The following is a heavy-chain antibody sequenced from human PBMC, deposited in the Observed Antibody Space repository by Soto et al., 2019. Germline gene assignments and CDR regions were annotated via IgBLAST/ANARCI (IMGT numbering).Heavy chain of an antibody. V-gene: IGHV3-64D*06. CDR2: ISNNGGST. D-gene: IGHD1-26*01. CDR1: GFTFSSYA. CDR3: FYGPAGTYKELNGMEV. J-gene: IGHJ6*02. Sequence: PGGSLRLSCSASGFTFSSYAMHWVRQGPGKGLEYVSSISNNGGSTYYADSVNGRFAVFRDNSKNTLDLQLSSLRVEDTAFYYLFYGPAGTYKELNGMEVWGQGTTVTVSS.